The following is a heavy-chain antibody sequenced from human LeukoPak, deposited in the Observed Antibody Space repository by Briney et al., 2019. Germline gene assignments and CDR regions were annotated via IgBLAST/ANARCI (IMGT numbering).Heavy chain of an antibody. CDR2: ISYDGSNK. D-gene: IGHD1-26*01. CDR3: AKGGGGSYLRFDY. Sequence: GGSLRLSCAASGFPFNAYWMTWVRQAPGKGLEWVAVISYDGSNKYYADSVKGRFSISRDNSKNTLYLQMNSLRPEDTAVFYCAKGGGGSYLRFDYWGQGTLVTVSS. J-gene: IGHJ4*02. CDR1: GFPFNAYW. V-gene: IGHV3-30*18.